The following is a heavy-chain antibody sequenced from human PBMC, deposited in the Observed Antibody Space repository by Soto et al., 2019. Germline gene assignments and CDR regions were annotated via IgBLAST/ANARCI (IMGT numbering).Heavy chain of an antibody. V-gene: IGHV3-21*01. CDR2: ISSSSSYI. J-gene: IGHJ6*02. CDR3: ARDQYYDFWSGYWATGGYYYGMDV. CDR1: RFTFSSYS. D-gene: IGHD3-3*01. Sequence: AGSLRLSCAASRFTFSSYSMNWVRQAPGKGLEWVSSISSSSSYIYYADSVKGRFTISRDNAKNSLYLQMNSLRAEDTAVYYCARDQYYDFWSGYWATGGYYYGMDVWGQGTTVTVSS.